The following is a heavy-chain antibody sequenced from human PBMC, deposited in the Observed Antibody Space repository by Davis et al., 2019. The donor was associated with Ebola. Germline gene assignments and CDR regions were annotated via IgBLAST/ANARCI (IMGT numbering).Heavy chain of an antibody. CDR1: GGSFSGYY. Sequence: ESLKISCAVYGGSFSGYYWSWIRQPPGKGLEWIGEINHSGSTNYNPSLKSRVTISVDTSKNQFSLKLSSVTAADTAVYYCARGRSSPLRWFDPWGQGTLVTVSS. D-gene: IGHD6-13*01. CDR3: ARGRSSPLRWFDP. J-gene: IGHJ5*02. V-gene: IGHV4-34*01. CDR2: INHSGST.